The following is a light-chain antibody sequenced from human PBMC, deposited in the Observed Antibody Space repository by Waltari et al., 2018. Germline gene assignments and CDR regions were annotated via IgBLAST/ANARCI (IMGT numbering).Light chain of an antibody. J-gene: IGLJ3*02. Sequence: QTVVTQEPSLSVSPGGTVTLTCAFSSGSISSTSYATWYQQTPGQAPRTLVYKAPSRSAGVPDCFSGSILGNKAALTNTGARADDESDYYCSLYMGSGSWVFGGGTKLTVL. V-gene: IGLV8-61*02. CDR3: SLYMGSGSWV. CDR2: KAP. CDR1: SGSISSTSY.